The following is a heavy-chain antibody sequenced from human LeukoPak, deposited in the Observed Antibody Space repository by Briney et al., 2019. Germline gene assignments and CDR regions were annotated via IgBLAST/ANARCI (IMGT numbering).Heavy chain of an antibody. CDR1: GFTFSSYA. CDR2: ISYDGSNK. D-gene: IGHD1-1*01. CDR3: ARDGPGGGMDV. V-gene: IGHV3-30-3*01. Sequence: GRSLRLSCAASGFTFSSYAMHWVRQDPGKGLEWVAVISYDGSNKYYADSVKGRFTISRDNSKNTLYLQMNSLRAEDTAVYYCARDGPGGGMDVWGQGTTVTVSS. J-gene: IGHJ6*02.